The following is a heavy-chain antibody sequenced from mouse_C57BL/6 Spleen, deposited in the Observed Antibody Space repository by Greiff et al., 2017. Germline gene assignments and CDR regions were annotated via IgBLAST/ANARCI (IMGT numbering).Heavy chain of an antibody. CDR2: IWRGGST. CDR1: GFSLTSYG. CDR3: AKMGDYDGAWFAY. Sequence: VKLMESGPGLVQPSQSLSITCTVSGFSLTSYGVHWVRQSPGKGLAWLGVIWRGGSTDYNAAFMSRLSITKDNSKSQVFCKMNSLQADDTAIYYCAKMGDYDGAWFAYWGQGTLVTVSA. V-gene: IGHV2-5*01. J-gene: IGHJ3*01. D-gene: IGHD2-4*01.